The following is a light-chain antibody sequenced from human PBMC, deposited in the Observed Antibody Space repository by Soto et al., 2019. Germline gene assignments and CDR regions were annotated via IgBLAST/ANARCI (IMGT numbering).Light chain of an antibody. Sequence: DVVLTQTPLSTPVTLVQPASFSCRSSQSLRHRDGNTYLSWLQQRPGQPPRLLIYQISKRFSGVPERFSGSGAGTNFTLRISRVEAEDVGIYFCMQSSLLRTFGQGTRVHTK. CDR1: QSLRHRDGNTY. V-gene: IGKV2-24*01. CDR2: QIS. CDR3: MQSSLLRT. J-gene: IGKJ1*01.